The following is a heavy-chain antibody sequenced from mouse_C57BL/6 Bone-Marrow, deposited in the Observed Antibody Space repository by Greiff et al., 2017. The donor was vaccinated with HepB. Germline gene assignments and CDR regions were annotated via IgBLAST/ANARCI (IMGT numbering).Heavy chain of an antibody. CDR2: ISNGGGST. J-gene: IGHJ2*01. Sequence: DVMLVESGGGLVQPGGSLKLSCAASGFTFSDYYMYWVRQTPEKRLEWVAYISNGGGSTYYPDTVKGRFTISRDNAKNTLYLQMSRLKSEDTAMYYCARQSPLYYFDYWGQGTTLTVSS. CDR3: ARQSPLYYFDY. CDR1: GFTFSDYY. V-gene: IGHV5-12*01.